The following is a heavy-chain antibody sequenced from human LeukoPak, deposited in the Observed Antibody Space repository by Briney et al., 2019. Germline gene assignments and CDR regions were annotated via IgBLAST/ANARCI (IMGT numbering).Heavy chain of an antibody. CDR3: VGGDGREY. CDR2: TDSRSSTM. V-gene: IGHV3-21*01. D-gene: IGHD5-24*01. CDR1: GFTFSSYT. J-gene: IGHJ4*02. Sequence: PGGSLRLSCAASGFTFSSYTMNWVRQAPGKGLEWVSSTDSRSSTMYYADSVKGRFTIFRDNAKNSLYLQMNSLRAEDTAVFYCVGGDGREYWGQGTLVTVSS.